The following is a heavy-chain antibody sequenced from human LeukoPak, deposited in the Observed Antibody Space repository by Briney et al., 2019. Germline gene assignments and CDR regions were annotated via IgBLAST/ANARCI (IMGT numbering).Heavy chain of an antibody. CDR2: INPNSGGT. Sequence: ASVKVSCKASGYTFTRYYMHWVRQAPGQGLEWMGWINPNSGGTNYAQKFQGRVTMTRDTSISTAYMELSRLRSGDTAVYYCARQITGTLSNWFDPWGQGTLVTVSS. CDR3: ARQITGTLSNWFDP. V-gene: IGHV1-2*02. J-gene: IGHJ5*02. CDR1: GYTFTRYY. D-gene: IGHD1-20*01.